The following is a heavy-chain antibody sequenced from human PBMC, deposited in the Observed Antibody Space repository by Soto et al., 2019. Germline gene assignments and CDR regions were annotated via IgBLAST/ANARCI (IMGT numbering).Heavy chain of an antibody. CDR1: GLSFSNAW. V-gene: IGHV3-15*07. Sequence: EVQLVQSGGGLVKPGGSLRLSCATSGLSFSNAWMNWLRPVPGKGLEWVARIKSKNDGGIIDYSEHVEGGFTNSRVDSRNTLYVQMNSLKIEDMGIYYCATIGSMASDDVPFDWWGQGTLVTVSS. D-gene: IGHD1-26*01. CDR2: IKSKNDGGII. CDR3: ATIGSMASDDVPFDW. J-gene: IGHJ4*02.